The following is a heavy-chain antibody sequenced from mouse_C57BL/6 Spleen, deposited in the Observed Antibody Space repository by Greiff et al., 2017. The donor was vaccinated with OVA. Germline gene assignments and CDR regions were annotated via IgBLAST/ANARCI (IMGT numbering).Heavy chain of an antibody. CDR3: AREGLRAPYYFDY. CDR1: EYEFPSHD. CDR2: INSDGGST. Sequence: EVKLMESGGGLVQPGESLKLSCESNEYEFPSHDMSWVRKTPEKRLELVAAINSDGGSTYYPDTMERRFIIYRENAKNTLFLQMTSLRSEDTAMYYCAREGLRAPYYFDYWGQGTTLTVSS. J-gene: IGHJ2*01. V-gene: IGHV5-2*03. D-gene: IGHD2-4*01.